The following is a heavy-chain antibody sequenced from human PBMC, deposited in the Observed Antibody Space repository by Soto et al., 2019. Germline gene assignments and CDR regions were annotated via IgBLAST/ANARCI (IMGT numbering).Heavy chain of an antibody. D-gene: IGHD1-1*01. Sequence: GASVKVSCKASGYTFTSYGISWVRQAPGQGLEWMGWISAYNGNTNYAQKLQGRVTMTTDTSTSTAYMELRSLRSDDTAVYYCASTGLEHYYYYYGMDVWGQGTTVTVSS. CDR3: ASTGLEHYYYYYGMDV. CDR1: GYTFTSYG. J-gene: IGHJ6*02. CDR2: ISAYNGNT. V-gene: IGHV1-18*01.